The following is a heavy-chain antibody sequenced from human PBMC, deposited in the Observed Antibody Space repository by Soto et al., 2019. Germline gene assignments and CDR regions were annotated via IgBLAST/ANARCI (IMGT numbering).Heavy chain of an antibody. J-gene: IGHJ6*02. V-gene: IGHV5-10-1*01. CDR2: IDPSDSYT. CDR3: ARPEAAAGTGYYYYGMGV. D-gene: IGHD6-13*01. Sequence: PGESLKISCKGSGYSFTSYWISWVRQMPGKGLEWMGRIDPSDSYTNYSPSFQGHVTISADKSISTAYLEWSSLKASDTAMYYCARPEAAAGTGYYYYGMGVWGQGTTVTSP. CDR1: GYSFTSYW.